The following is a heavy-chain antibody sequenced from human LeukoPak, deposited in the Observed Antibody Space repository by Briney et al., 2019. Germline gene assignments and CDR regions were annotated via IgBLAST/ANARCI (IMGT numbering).Heavy chain of an antibody. CDR3: ARGLRGYTWLLHFDY. D-gene: IGHD5-12*01. CDR1: GYTFTRYG. CDR2: ISGYNGNT. Sequence: ASVKVSCKASGYTFTRYGIIWVRQAPGQGLEWMGWISGYNGNTNYAQKIQGRVTMTTDTSTSTAYMELRSLRSDDTAVYYCARGLRGYTWLLHFDYWGQGTLVTVSS. J-gene: IGHJ4*02. V-gene: IGHV1-18*01.